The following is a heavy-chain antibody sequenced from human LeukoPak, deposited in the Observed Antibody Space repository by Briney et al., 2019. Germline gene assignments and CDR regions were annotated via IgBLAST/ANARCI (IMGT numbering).Heavy chain of an antibody. CDR2: IIPIFGRA. Sequence: ASVKVSCKASGGTFSSYAISWVRQAPGQGLEWMGGIIPIFGRANYAYKDQGRVTITADEYTSTAYMELSSLRSEDTAVYYCARGELPNCSSTSCYGGYNWFDPWGQGTLVTVSS. V-gene: IGHV1-69*13. D-gene: IGHD2-2*01. CDR3: ARGELPNCSSTSCYGGYNWFDP. J-gene: IGHJ5*02. CDR1: GGTFSSYA.